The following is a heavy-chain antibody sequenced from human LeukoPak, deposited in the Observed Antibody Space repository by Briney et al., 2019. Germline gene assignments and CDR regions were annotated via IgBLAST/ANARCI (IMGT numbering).Heavy chain of an antibody. V-gene: IGHV1-18*01. CDR3: AREEGDWGDAFDI. CDR1: GYTFTNYG. D-gene: IGHD2-21*02. CDR2: ISGYNGNT. J-gene: IGHJ3*02. Sequence: ASVKVSCKASGYTFTNYGISWVRQAPGQGLEWMGWISGYNGNTNYAQKVQGRVTMTRDTSTSTAYMELRSLRSDDTAVYSCAREEGDWGDAFDIWGQGTLVTVSS.